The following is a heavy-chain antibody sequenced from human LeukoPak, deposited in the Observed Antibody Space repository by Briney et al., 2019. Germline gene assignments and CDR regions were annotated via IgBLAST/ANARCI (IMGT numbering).Heavy chain of an antibody. J-gene: IGHJ6*03. CDR2: IKSKTDGGTT. D-gene: IGHD3-9*01. V-gene: IGHV3-15*01. Sequence: GGSLRLSCAASGFTFSNAWMSWVPQAPGKGLEWVGRIKSKTDGGTTDYAAPVKGRFTISRDDSKNTLYLQMNSLKTEDTAVYYCTTDTPGLRYFDWLLYRYYYYYMDVWGKGTTVTVSS. CDR3: TTDTPGLRYFDWLLYRYYYYYMDV. CDR1: GFTFSNAW.